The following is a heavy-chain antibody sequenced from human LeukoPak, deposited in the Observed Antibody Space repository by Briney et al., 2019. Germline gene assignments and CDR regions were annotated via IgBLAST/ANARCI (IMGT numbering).Heavy chain of an antibody. D-gene: IGHD5-18*01. CDR2: ISGSGGST. J-gene: IGHJ4*02. Sequence: GGSLRLSCAASGFTVSSNYMSWVRQAPGKGLEWVSAISGSGGSTYYADSVKGRFTISRDNSKNTLYLQMNSLRAEDTAVYYCAKGGSYGSLYYFDYWGQGTLVTVSS. CDR3: AKGGSYGSLYYFDY. V-gene: IGHV3-23*01. CDR1: GFTVSSNY.